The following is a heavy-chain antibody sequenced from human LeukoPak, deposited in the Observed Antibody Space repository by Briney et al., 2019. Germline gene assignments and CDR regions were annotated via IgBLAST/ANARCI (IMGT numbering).Heavy chain of an antibody. CDR3: ARDPSRMTVADNYYFDY. CDR2: ISSSSGTI. CDR1: GFTFSTYT. Sequence: GGSLRLSCAASGFTFSTYTMNWVRQTPGKGLEWVSFISSSSGTIYHADSVKGRFTISRDNAKNSLFLQMNSLRAEDTAVYYCARDPSRMTVADNYYFDYWGQGTLVTVSS. J-gene: IGHJ4*02. V-gene: IGHV3-48*04. D-gene: IGHD6-19*01.